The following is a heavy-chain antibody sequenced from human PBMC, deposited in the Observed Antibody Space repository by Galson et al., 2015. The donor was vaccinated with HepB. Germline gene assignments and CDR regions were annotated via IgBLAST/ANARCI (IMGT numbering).Heavy chain of an antibody. J-gene: IGHJ4*02. CDR2: ISSSSSYT. D-gene: IGHD3-10*01. V-gene: IGHV3-11*06. CDR1: GFTFSDYY. CDR3: ALTWFGEFPLDH. Sequence: SLRLSCAASGFTFSDYYMSWIRQAPGKGLEWVSYISSSSSYTNYADSVKGRFTISRDNAKNSLYLQMNSLRAEDTAVYYCALTWFGEFPLDHWGQGTLVTVSS.